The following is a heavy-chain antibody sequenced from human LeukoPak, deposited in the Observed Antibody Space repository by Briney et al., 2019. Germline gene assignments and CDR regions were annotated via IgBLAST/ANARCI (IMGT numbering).Heavy chain of an antibody. D-gene: IGHD2-15*01. CDR1: GFTFSSYS. CDR3: ARDGIVVVVAAYFDY. CDR2: ISTSSSYI. J-gene: IGHJ4*02. Sequence: GGSLRLSCTASGFTFSSYSMNWVRQAPGKGLEWVSSISTSSSYIYYADSVKGRFTISRDNAKNSLYLQMNSLRAEDTAVYYCARDGIVVVVAAYFDYWGQGTLVSVSS. V-gene: IGHV3-21*01.